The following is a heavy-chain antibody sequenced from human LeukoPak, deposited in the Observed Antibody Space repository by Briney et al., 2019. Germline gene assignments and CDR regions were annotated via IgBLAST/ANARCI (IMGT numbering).Heavy chain of an antibody. CDR3: ARARFLEWLLLGMDV. CDR2: IYYSGST. CDR1: GGSLSSYY. J-gene: IGHJ6*04. D-gene: IGHD3-3*01. V-gene: IGHV4-59*01. Sequence: SETLSLTCTVSGGSLSSYYWSWIRQPPGKGLAWIGYIYYSGSTNYNPSLKSRVTISVDTSKNQFSLKLSSVTAADTAVYYCARARFLEWLLLGMDVWGKGTTVTVSS.